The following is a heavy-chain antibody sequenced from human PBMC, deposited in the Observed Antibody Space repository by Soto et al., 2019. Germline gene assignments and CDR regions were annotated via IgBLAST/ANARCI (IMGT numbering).Heavy chain of an antibody. D-gene: IGHD5-18*01. Sequence: QVQLVQSGAEVKKPGASVKVSCKASGYTFTSYDINWVRQATGQGLEWMGWMNPNSGNTGYAQKFQGRVTMTRNTSISKAYMELSSLRSEDTAVYYCARGRRGYGYGSGYYYYYGMDVWGQGTTVTVSS. CDR3: ARGRRGYGYGSGYYYYYGMDV. CDR1: GYTFTSYD. J-gene: IGHJ6*02. V-gene: IGHV1-8*01. CDR2: MNPNSGNT.